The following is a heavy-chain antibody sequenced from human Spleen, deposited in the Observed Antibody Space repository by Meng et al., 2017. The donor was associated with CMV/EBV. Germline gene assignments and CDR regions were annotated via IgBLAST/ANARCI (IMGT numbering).Heavy chain of an antibody. CDR2: IYGGGSSR. Sequence: GESLKISCAASGFTFSNYAMSWVRQAPGKGLEWVSVIYGGGSSRYYADSVKGRFTISRDNSKNTLYLQMNSLRAEDTAVYYCAKESKRFGPRDFDYWGQGTLVTVSS. J-gene: IGHJ4*02. CDR1: GFTFSNYA. D-gene: IGHD3-10*01. CDR3: AKESKRFGPRDFDY. V-gene: IGHV3-23*03.